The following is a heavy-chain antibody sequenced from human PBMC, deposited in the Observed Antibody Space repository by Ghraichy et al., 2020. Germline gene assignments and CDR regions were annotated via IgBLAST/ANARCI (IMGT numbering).Heavy chain of an antibody. V-gene: IGHV3-7*01. Sequence: ETLSLTCAASGFTFSSYWMSWVRQAPGKGLEWVANIKQDGSEQYYVDSVKGRFTISRDNAKNSLYLQMNSLRAEDTAVYYCARDFKVVGANVVPYYYGMDVWGQGTTVTVSS. CDR2: IKQDGSEQ. J-gene: IGHJ6*02. CDR1: GFTFSSYW. D-gene: IGHD2-15*01. CDR3: ARDFKVVGANVVPYYYGMDV.